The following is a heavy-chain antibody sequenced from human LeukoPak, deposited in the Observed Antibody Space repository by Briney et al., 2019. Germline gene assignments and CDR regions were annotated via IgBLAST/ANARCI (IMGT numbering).Heavy chain of an antibody. D-gene: IGHD3-3*01. Sequence: GASVKVSCKASGYTFTSYGISWVRQAPGQGLEWMGWISAYNGNTNYAQKLQGRVTMTTDTSTSTAYMELRSLRSDDTAVYHCARDRPYDFWSGYYTDNYYYGMDVWGQGTTVTVSS. CDR3: ARDRPYDFWSGYYTDNYYYGMDV. J-gene: IGHJ6*02. V-gene: IGHV1-18*01. CDR1: GYTFTSYG. CDR2: ISAYNGNT.